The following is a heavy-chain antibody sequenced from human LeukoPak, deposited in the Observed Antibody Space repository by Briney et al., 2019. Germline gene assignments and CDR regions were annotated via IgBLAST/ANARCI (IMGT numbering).Heavy chain of an antibody. V-gene: IGHV1-46*01. Sequence: ASVKVSCKASGYTFTNYHMHWVRQAPGQGLEWMGIINPSGGSTNYAQKFQGRVTMTRDTSTSTVYLELSSLRSEDTAVYYCASVRAAGPYGMDVWGQGTTVAVSS. J-gene: IGHJ6*02. CDR1: GYTFTNYH. CDR3: ASVRAAGPYGMDV. CDR2: INPSGGST. D-gene: IGHD6-13*01.